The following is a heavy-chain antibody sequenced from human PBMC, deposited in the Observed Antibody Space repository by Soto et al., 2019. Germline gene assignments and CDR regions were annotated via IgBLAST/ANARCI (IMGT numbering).Heavy chain of an antibody. V-gene: IGHV3-30-3*01. CDR3: ARDFDDFWSGGGYYYYGMDV. Sequence: QVQLVESGGGVVQPGRSLRLSCAASGFTFSSYAMHWVRQAPGKGLEWVAVISYDGSNKYYADSVKGRFTISRDNSKNTLYLQMNSLRAEDTAVYYCARDFDDFWSGGGYYYYGMDVW. D-gene: IGHD3-3*01. J-gene: IGHJ6*01. CDR1: GFTFSSYA. CDR2: ISYDGSNK.